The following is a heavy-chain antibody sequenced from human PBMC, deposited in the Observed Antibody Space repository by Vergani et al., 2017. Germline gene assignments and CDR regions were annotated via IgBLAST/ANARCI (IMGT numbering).Heavy chain of an antibody. Sequence: QVQLVQSGAEVKKPGSSVKVSCKASGGTFSSYAISWVRQAPGQGLEWMGGIIPIFGTANYAQKFQGRVTITADESTSTAYMELSSLRSEDTAVYYCAGFPGGRGLLRFTYGMDVWGQGTTVTVSS. J-gene: IGHJ6*02. CDR2: IIPIFGTA. CDR3: AGFPGGRGLLRFTYGMDV. CDR1: GGTFSSYA. D-gene: IGHD1-26*01. V-gene: IGHV1-69*01.